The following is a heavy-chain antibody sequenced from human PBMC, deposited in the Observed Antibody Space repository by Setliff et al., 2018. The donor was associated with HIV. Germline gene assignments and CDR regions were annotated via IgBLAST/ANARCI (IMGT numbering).Heavy chain of an antibody. J-gene: IGHJ4*02. Sequence: SETLSLTCAVYGGSFSGYSWSWIRQPPGKGPEWSGEVYHSGSSNYNPSLKSRVTISVDTSKKQFSLKLSSVTAADTAVYYCASMERGSGFSNRNYFDYWGQGTLVTVSS. D-gene: IGHD6-19*01. CDR2: VYHSGSS. V-gene: IGHV4-34*01. CDR1: GGSFSGYS. CDR3: ASMERGSGFSNRNYFDY.